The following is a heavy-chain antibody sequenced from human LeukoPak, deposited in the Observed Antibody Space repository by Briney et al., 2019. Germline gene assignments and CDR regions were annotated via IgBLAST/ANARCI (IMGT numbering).Heavy chain of an antibody. CDR3: ARDRAWNYFDY. V-gene: IGHV3-30*03. CDR2: ISNDGSRK. D-gene: IGHD3-3*01. J-gene: IGHJ4*02. CDR1: GFTVSSNY. Sequence: GRSLRLSCAASGFTVSSNYMSWVRQAPGKGLEWVAIISNDGSRKYYAHSVEGRFTISRDNSKNTLYLQMDSLRAEDTAVYYCARDRAWNYFDYWGQGTLVTVSS.